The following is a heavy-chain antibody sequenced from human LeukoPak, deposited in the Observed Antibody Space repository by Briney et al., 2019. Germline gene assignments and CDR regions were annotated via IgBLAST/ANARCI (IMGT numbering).Heavy chain of an antibody. CDR3: ALAPNSNWFDF. D-gene: IGHD2-8*01. Sequence: SETLSLTCTVSGDSTSNFYWNWIRQSPGKGLEWIGNIHYSGSSVYNPSLKSRGTISIDTSRRQFFLKLNSVTAADTAVYFCALAPNSNWFDFWGPGALVTVSS. CDR1: GDSTSNFY. J-gene: IGHJ5*01. CDR2: IHYSGSS. V-gene: IGHV4-59*03.